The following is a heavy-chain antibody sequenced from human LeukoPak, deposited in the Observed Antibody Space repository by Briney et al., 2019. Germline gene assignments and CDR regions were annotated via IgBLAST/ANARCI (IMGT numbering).Heavy chain of an antibody. Sequence: GGSLRLSCAASGFTFSSYAMSWVRQAPGKGLEWVSAISGSGGSTYYADSVKGRFTISRDNSKNTLYLQMNSLRAEDTAVYYCARSLGDQHDAFDIWGQGTMVTVSS. D-gene: IGHD3-16*01. J-gene: IGHJ3*02. V-gene: IGHV3-23*01. CDR1: GFTFSSYA. CDR2: ISGSGGST. CDR3: ARSLGDQHDAFDI.